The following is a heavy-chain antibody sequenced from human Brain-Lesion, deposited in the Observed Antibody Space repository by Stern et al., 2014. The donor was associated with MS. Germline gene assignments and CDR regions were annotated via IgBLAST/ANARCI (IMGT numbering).Heavy chain of an antibody. CDR3: AGEEDIRYCSGGSCTGNWFDP. CDR2: IYYSGNT. V-gene: IGHV4-39*01. D-gene: IGHD2-15*01. Sequence: QLVESGPGLVKPSETLSLTCTVAGGSVSSTSYAWAWIRQPPGKGLEWIGTIYYSGNTYYSPSLKSRLTISQDTSKNQFSLQLRSVTAADTAVYYCAGEEDIRYCSGGSCTGNWFDPWGQGTLVTVSS. J-gene: IGHJ5*02. CDR1: GGSVSSTSYA.